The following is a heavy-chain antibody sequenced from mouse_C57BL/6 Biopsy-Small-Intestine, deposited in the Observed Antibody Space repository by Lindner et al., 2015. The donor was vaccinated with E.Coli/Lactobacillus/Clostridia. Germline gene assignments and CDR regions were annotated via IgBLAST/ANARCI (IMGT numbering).Heavy chain of an antibody. Sequence: VKVSCKASGYRLTDYALNWVRQAPGQGLEWMGWINTYTGSSTYAQGFTGRLVFSLDASVNTAYLQINGLKGEDTAVYYCARDFHGSVKRVDYWGQGTLVTVS. V-gene: IGHV9-3-1*01. J-gene: IGHJ3*01. CDR1: GYRLTDYA. CDR2: INTYTGSS. D-gene: IGHD2-2*01. CDR3: ARDFHGSVKRVDY.